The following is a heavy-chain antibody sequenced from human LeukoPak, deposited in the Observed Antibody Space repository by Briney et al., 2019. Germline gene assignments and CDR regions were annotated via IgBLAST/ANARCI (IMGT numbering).Heavy chain of an antibody. V-gene: IGHV4-31*03. CDR3: AKSREEIRGLDAFDI. Sequence: SETLSLTCSASGGSISSDDYCWNWIRQHPGKGLEWIGYIYYSGSTYYNPSLKSRVALSVDTSKNQFSLKLSSLTAADTAVYYCAKSREEIRGLDAFDIWGQGTMVTVSS. D-gene: IGHD5-24*01. CDR1: GGSISSDDYC. CDR2: IYYSGST. J-gene: IGHJ3*02.